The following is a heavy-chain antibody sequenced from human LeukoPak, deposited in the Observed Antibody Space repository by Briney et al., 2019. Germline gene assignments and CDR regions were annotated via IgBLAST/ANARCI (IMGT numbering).Heavy chain of an antibody. CDR1: GFTFSSYA. CDR3: AKDPYSGSFEYFQH. J-gene: IGHJ1*01. V-gene: IGHV3-23*01. CDR2: ISGSGGTT. D-gene: IGHD1-26*01. Sequence: GGSLRLSCAASGFTFSSYAMSWVRQAPGKGLEWVSAISGSGGTTHYADSVKGRFTISRDRSKNTLYLQMSSLRAEDTAVYYCAKDPYSGSFEYFQHWGQGTLVTVSS.